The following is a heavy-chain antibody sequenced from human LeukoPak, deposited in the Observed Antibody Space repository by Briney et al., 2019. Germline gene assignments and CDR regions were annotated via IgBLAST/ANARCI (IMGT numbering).Heavy chain of an antibody. CDR1: GGSISSYY. CDR3: ARGRLTYYAYRGLDI. Sequence: PSETLSLTCTVSGGSISSYYWSWIRQPPGKGLEWIGEINHSGSTNYNPSLKSRVTISVDTSKNQFSLKLSSVTAADTAVYYCARGRLTYYAYRGLDIWGQGTMVTVSS. V-gene: IGHV4-34*01. J-gene: IGHJ3*02. CDR2: INHSGST. D-gene: IGHD2/OR15-2a*01.